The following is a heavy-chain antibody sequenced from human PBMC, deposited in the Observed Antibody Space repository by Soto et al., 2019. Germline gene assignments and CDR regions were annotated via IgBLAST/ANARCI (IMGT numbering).Heavy chain of an antibody. J-gene: IGHJ4*02. Sequence: QVQLVQSGAEVKKPGASVKVSCKTSGYTFTNFGISWVRQAPGQGLEWMGWISAYNGNSNYAHKFQGRVTMSTDSSAITSYMVVSCLRYDDTAVYCCARGGTLIDYWGQGTLVTVSS. D-gene: IGHD1-1*01. CDR1: GYTFTNFG. CDR2: ISAYNGNS. V-gene: IGHV1-18*01. CDR3: ARGGTLIDY.